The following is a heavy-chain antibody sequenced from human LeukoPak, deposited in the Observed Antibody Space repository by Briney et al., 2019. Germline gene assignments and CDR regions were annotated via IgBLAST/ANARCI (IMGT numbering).Heavy chain of an antibody. J-gene: IGHJ4*02. V-gene: IGHV4-4*02. CDR2: IYHSGST. CDR3: ARQRVAADGVGILDY. D-gene: IGHD1-26*01. CDR1: GGSISSSNW. Sequence: SETLSLTCAVSGGSISSSNWWSWVRQPPGKGLEWIGEIYHSGSTNYNPSLKSRVTISVDKSKNQFSLTLTSVTAADTAVYYCARQRVAADGVGILDYWGLGALVTVSS.